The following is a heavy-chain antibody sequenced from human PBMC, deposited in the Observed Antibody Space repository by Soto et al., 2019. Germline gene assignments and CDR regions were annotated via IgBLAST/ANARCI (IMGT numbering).Heavy chain of an antibody. CDR2: IFYSGST. J-gene: IGHJ5*02. D-gene: IGHD5-18*01. CDR3: AKDSGYNYGYFRWFDP. Sequence: SETLSLTYTVSGGSISNYYWSLIRQPPGRGLEWIGHIFYSGSTNYNPALKSRVTISVDTSKSQFSLKLSSVTAADTAVYYCAKDSGYNYGYFRWFDPWGQGTLVTVS. V-gene: IGHV4-59*01. CDR1: GGSISNYY.